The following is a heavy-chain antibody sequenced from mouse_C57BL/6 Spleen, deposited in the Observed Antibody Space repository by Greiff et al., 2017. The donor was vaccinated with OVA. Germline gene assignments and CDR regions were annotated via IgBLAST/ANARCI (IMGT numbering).Heavy chain of an antibody. CDR1: GYTFTSYW. J-gene: IGHJ1*03. V-gene: IGHV1-53*01. Sequence: VQLQQPGTELVKPGASVKLSCKASGYTFTSYWMHWVKQRPGQGLEWIGNINPSNGGTNYNEKFKSKATLTVDKSSSTAYMQLSSLTSEDSAVYYCARSKGYDYDWYFDVWGTGTTVTVSS. CDR3: ARSKGYDYDWYFDV. D-gene: IGHD2-4*01. CDR2: INPSNGGT.